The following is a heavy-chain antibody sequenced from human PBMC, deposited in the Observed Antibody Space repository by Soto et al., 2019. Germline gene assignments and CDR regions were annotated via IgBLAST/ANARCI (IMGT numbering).Heavy chain of an antibody. D-gene: IGHD2-21*01. CDR1: GFTFSSYG. V-gene: IGHV3-30*18. CDR3: AKDRFAYLTPIDY. J-gene: IGHJ4*02. CDR2: ISYDGSNK. Sequence: GGSLRLSCAASGFTFSSYGMHWVRQAPGKGLEWVAVISYDGSNKYYADSVKGRFTISRDNSKNTLYLQMNSLRAEDTAVYYCAKDRFAYLTPIDYWGQGTLVTVSS.